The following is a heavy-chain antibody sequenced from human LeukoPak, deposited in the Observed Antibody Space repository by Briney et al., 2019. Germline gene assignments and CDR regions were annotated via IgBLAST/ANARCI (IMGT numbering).Heavy chain of an antibody. V-gene: IGHV3-30*18. Sequence: GGSLRLSCAASGSTFSSYGMHWVRQAPGKGLEWVAVISYDGSNKYYADSVKGRFTISRDNSKNTLYLQMNSLRAEDTAVYYCAKDVWQQLVSWFDPWGQGTLVTVSS. CDR2: ISYDGSNK. CDR1: GSTFSSYG. CDR3: AKDVWQQLVSWFDP. J-gene: IGHJ5*02. D-gene: IGHD6-13*01.